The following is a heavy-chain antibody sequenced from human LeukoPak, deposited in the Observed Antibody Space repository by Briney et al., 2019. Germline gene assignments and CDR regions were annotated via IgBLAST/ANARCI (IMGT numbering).Heavy chain of an antibody. D-gene: IGHD5-18*01. CDR2: INWNGGST. J-gene: IGHJ4*02. V-gene: IGHV3-20*04. CDR3: ARDASAAMVTPTFDY. CDR1: GFTFDDYG. Sequence: PGGSLRLSCAASGFTFDDYGMSWVRQAPGKGLEWVSGINWNGGSTGYADSVKGRFTISRDNAKNSLYLQMNSLRAEDTAVYYCARDASAAMVTPTFDYWGQGTLVTVSS.